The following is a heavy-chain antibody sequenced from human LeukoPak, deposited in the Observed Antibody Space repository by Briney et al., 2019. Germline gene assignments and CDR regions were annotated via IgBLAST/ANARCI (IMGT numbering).Heavy chain of an antibody. CDR3: ARVSRVVPFDY. Sequence: SGGSLRLSCAASGFTFSSYAMHWVRQAPGKGLEWVAVISYDGSNKYYADSVKGRFTISRDNSKNTLYLQMNSLRAEDTAVYYCARVSRVVPFDYWGQGTLVTVSS. CDR2: ISYDGSNK. D-gene: IGHD2-21*01. CDR1: GFTFSSYA. V-gene: IGHV3-30*04. J-gene: IGHJ4*02.